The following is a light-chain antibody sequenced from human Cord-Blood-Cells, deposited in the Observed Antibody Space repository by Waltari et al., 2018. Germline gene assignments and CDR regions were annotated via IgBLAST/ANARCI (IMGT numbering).Light chain of an antibody. V-gene: IGLV2-14*01. CDR3: SSYTSSSTVV. CDR2: DVS. J-gene: IGLJ2*01. Sequence: QSALTQPASVSGSPGQSITISCTGTNSDVGGYNYVPWYQQHPGKAPKLMIYDVSNRPSVVSNRFSGSKSGNTASLTISGLQAEDEADYYCSSYTSSSTVVFGGGTKLTVL. CDR1: NSDVGGYNY.